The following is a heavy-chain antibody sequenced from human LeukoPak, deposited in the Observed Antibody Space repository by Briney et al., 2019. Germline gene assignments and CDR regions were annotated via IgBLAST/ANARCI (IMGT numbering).Heavy chain of an antibody. CDR2: IHYSGSS. V-gene: IGHV4-39*01. J-gene: IGHJ4*02. CDR1: RGSITSKNYY. D-gene: IGHD3-3*01. Sequence: PSETLSLTCTVSRGSITSKNYYWGWIRQSPGKGLEWIGSIHYSGSSYYNPSLKSRVFISVDTSKSQFFLRVGSVTVADTAIYYCARQQGYYDFETATAFPPYYFDSWGQGTLVTSSS. CDR3: ARQQGYYDFETATAFPPYYFDS.